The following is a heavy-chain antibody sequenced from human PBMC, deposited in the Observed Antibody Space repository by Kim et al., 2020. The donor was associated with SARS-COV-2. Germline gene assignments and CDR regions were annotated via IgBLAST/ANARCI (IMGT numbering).Heavy chain of an antibody. CDR3: ARDAIPFPADRTHFDY. V-gene: IGHV3-48*03. Sequence: GGSLRLSCAASGFTFSSYEMNWVRQAPGKGLEWVSYISSSGSTIYYADSVKGRFTISRDNAKNSLYLQMNSLRAEDTAVYYCARDAIPFPADRTHFDYWGQGTLVTVSS. D-gene: IGHD2-2*01. CDR1: GFTFSSYE. CDR2: ISSSGSTI. J-gene: IGHJ4*02.